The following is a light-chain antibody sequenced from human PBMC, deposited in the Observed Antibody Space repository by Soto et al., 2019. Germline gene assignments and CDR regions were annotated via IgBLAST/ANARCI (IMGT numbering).Light chain of an antibody. CDR2: GAS. CDR1: QSVSSSY. CDR3: QQYGSSPHL. V-gene: IGKV3-20*01. Sequence: EIVLTQSPGTLSLSPGERATLSCRASQSVSSSYLAWYQQKPGQAPRLLIYGASSRATGIPDRFSGSGAGTDFTLTISRLEPEDFALYYCQQYGSSPHLFGPGTKVVIK. J-gene: IGKJ3*01.